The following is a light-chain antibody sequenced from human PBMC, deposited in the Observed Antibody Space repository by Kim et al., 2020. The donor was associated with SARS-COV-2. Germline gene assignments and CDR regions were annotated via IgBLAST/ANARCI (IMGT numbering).Light chain of an antibody. Sequence: AAVGDRVTLTGRASQDVRNDCGWCQQKPGKAPNLLIYAASNLQNGVPSRFSGSGSGTDFTLTISSLHPEDLATYYCLQDYTYPRTFAQGTKVDI. J-gene: IGKJ1*01. CDR3: LQDYTYPRT. CDR1: QDVRND. V-gene: IGKV1-6*01. CDR2: AAS.